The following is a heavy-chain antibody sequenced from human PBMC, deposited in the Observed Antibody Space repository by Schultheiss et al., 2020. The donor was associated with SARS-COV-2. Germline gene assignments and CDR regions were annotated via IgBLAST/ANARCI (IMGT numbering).Heavy chain of an antibody. CDR3: AKDSGKPEAAAGY. V-gene: IGHV3-23*01. CDR1: GFTVSSNY. D-gene: IGHD6-13*01. J-gene: IGHJ4*02. Sequence: GGSLRLSCAASGFTVSSNYMSWVRQAPGKGLEWVSAISGSGGSTYYADSVKGRFTISRDNSKNTLYLQMNSLRAEDTAVYYCAKDSGKPEAAAGYWGQGTLVTVSS. CDR2: ISGSGGST.